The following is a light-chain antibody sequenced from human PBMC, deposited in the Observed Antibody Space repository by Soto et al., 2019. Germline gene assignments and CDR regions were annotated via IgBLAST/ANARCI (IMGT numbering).Light chain of an antibody. CDR1: SSDVGGYNY. CDR3: SSYAGSLFGV. J-gene: IGLJ2*01. V-gene: IGLV2-8*01. Sequence: QSALTQPPSASGSPGQSVTISCTGTSSDVGGYNYVSWYQQHPDKAPKLMIYEVSKRPSGVPDRFSGSKSGNTASLTVSGLQAEDEADYYCSSYAGSLFGVFGGGTQLTVL. CDR2: EVS.